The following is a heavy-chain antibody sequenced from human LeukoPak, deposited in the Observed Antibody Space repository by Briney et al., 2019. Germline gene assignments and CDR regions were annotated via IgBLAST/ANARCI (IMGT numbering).Heavy chain of an antibody. CDR1: EFPFSIYA. V-gene: IGHV3-23*01. J-gene: IGHJ4*02. Sequence: PGGSLRLSCEVSEFPFSIYAMAWVRQAPGQGLEWVSAIDASGSDTYYTDSVKGRFTISRDNSKNTVYLQMNSLRVEDTAVYYCADYRKPQSLDYWGQGTLVTVSS. D-gene: IGHD1-14*01. CDR2: IDASGSDT. CDR3: ADYRKPQSLDY.